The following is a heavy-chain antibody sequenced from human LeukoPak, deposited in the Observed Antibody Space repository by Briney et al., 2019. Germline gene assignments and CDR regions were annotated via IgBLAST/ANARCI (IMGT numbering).Heavy chain of an antibody. J-gene: IGHJ3*02. CDR1: GGSFSGYY. CDR2: INHSGST. D-gene: IGHD3-9*01. V-gene: IGHV4-34*01. Sequence: SETLSLTCAVYGGSFSGYYWSWIRQPPGKGLEWTGEINHSGSTNYNPSLKSRVTISVDTSKNQFSLKLSSVTAADTAVYYCARVTYYDILTGHLKAFDIWGQGTMVTVSS. CDR3: ARVTYYDILTGHLKAFDI.